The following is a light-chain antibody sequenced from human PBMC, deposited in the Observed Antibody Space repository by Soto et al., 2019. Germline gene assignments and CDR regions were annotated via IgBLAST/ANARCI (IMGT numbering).Light chain of an antibody. CDR3: QQNYGTPFT. CDR1: QSISSW. CDR2: DAS. J-gene: IGKJ3*01. V-gene: IGKV1-5*01. Sequence: DIQMTQSPSTLSASVGDRVTITCRASQSISSWLAWYQQKPGKAPKLLIYDASSLESGVPSRFSGSGSGTEFTLTISSLQPDDFATYYCQQNYGTPFTFGPGTNVDIK.